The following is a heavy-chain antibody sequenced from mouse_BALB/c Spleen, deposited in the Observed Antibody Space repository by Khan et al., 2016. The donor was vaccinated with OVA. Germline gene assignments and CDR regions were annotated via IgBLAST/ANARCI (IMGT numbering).Heavy chain of an antibody. Sequence: QLEESGPGLVKPSQSLSLTCTVTGYSITSGYAWNWIRQFPGNKLEWMGYISYSGGTSYNPSLKSRISITRDTSKNQFFLQLNSVTTEDTATDYCARGNYYGYYCDYWGQGTPLTVSS. D-gene: IGHD1-1*01. CDR1: GYSITSGYA. CDR3: ARGNYYGYYCDY. J-gene: IGHJ2*01. CDR2: ISYSGGT. V-gene: IGHV3-2*02.